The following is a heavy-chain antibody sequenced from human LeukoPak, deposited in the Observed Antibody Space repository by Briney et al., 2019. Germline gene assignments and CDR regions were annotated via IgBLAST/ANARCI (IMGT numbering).Heavy chain of an antibody. V-gene: IGHV4-34*01. J-gene: IGHJ6*03. CDR3: VRGLHYYYYYMDV. CDR1: GGSFSGYY. CDR2: INHSGST. Sequence: SETLSLTCAVYGGSFSGYYWSWIRQPPGKGLEWIGEINHSGSTNYNPSLKSRVTISVGTSKNQFSLKLSSVTAADTAVYYCVRGLHYYYYYMDVWGKGTTVTVSS.